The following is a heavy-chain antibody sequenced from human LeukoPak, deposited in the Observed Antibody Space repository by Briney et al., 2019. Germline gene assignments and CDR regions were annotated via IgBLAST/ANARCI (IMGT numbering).Heavy chain of an antibody. CDR2: IKQDGSEK. Sequence: PGGSLRLSCAASGFTFSSYWMSWVRQAPGKRQEWVANIKQDGSEKYYVDSVKGRFTISRDNAKNSLYLQMNSLRAEDTAVYYCAREAGGAHSGYYYVRFRVFDYWGQGTLVTVSS. CDR1: GFTFSSYW. D-gene: IGHD3-22*01. V-gene: IGHV3-7*01. J-gene: IGHJ4*02. CDR3: AREAGGAHSGYYYVRFRVFDY.